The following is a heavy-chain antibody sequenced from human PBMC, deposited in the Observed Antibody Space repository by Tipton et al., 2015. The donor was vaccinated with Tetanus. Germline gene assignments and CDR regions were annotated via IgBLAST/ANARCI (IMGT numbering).Heavy chain of an antibody. V-gene: IGHV4-31*03. CDR2: IYFSGST. CDR1: GGSISSGGYY. D-gene: IGHD1-26*01. J-gene: IGHJ4*02. Sequence: TLSLTCTVSGGSISSGGYYWSWIRQHPGKGLEWIGDIYFSGSTYYNPSLKSRVTISVDTSKNQFSLGMDSVTAGDTPVYYCARDQARGVRGWNYPDCWGQGALVSVSS. CDR3: ARDQARGVRGWNYPDC.